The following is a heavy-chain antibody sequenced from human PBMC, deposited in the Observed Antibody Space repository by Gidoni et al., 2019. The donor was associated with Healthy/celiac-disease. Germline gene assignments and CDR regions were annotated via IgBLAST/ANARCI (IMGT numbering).Heavy chain of an antibody. V-gene: IGHV3-48*02. Sequence: EVQLVESGGGLVQPGGSLRLSCAASGFTFSSYSMNWVRQAPRKGLEWVSYISSSSSTIYYADSVKGRFTISRDNAKNSLYLKMNSLRDEDTAVYYCAVGAIKGIYFDYWGQGTLVTVSS. CDR2: ISSSSSTI. CDR3: AVGAIKGIYFDY. CDR1: GFTFSSYS. J-gene: IGHJ4*02. D-gene: IGHD1-26*01.